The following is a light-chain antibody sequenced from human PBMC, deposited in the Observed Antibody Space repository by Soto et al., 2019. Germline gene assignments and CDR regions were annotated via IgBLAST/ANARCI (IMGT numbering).Light chain of an antibody. Sequence: EIVLTQSPGTLSLSPGERSTLSCRASQSVSSTYLAWYQRKPGQAPRLLIYGASTRGTGIPDRFSGSGSGTDFTLTISSLEPEDFAVYYCQQYGTSPRTLGQGTKVDIK. J-gene: IGKJ1*01. CDR2: GAS. CDR1: QSVSSTY. V-gene: IGKV3-20*01. CDR3: QQYGTSPRT.